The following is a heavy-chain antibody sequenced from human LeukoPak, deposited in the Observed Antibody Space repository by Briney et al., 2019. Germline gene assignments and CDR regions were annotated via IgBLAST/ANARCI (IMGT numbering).Heavy chain of an antibody. Sequence: PSETLSLTCTVSGGSISSYYWSWIRQPPGKGLEWIGYIYYSGSTNYNPSLKSRVTISVDTSKNQFSLKLSSVTAADTAVYYCARGASYYDFWSGYYSGGGNYYYYGMDVWGQGTTVTVSS. CDR1: GGSISSYY. V-gene: IGHV4-59*01. J-gene: IGHJ6*02. D-gene: IGHD3-3*01. CDR2: IYYSGST. CDR3: ARGASYYDFWSGYYSGGGNYYYYGMDV.